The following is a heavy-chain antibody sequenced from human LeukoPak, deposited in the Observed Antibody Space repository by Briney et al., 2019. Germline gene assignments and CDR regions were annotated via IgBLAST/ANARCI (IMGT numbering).Heavy chain of an antibody. CDR1: GFTFSSYG. CDR3: ARDFKYGSGSLWYFDY. D-gene: IGHD3-10*01. Sequence: PGGSLRLSCAASGFTFSSYGMHWVRQAPGKGLEWVAFIRYDGSNKYYADSVKGRFTISRDNSKNTLYLQMNSLRAEDTAVYYCARDFKYGSGSLWYFDYWGQGTLVTASS. CDR2: IRYDGSNK. V-gene: IGHV3-30*02. J-gene: IGHJ4*02.